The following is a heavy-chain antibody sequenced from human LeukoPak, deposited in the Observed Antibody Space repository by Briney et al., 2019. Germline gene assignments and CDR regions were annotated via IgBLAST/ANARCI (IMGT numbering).Heavy chain of an antibody. D-gene: IGHD2-21*02. CDR3: ARGVVGVTAIDNWFDP. CDR1: GGSISSNNYY. Sequence: SETLSLTCTVSGGSISSNNYYWGWIRQPPGKGLEWIGSIYYSGSTYYNPSLKSRVTISVDTSKNQFSLNLSSVTAADTAVYYCARGVVGVTAIDNWFDPWGQGTLVTVSS. V-gene: IGHV4-39*07. J-gene: IGHJ5*02. CDR2: IYYSGST.